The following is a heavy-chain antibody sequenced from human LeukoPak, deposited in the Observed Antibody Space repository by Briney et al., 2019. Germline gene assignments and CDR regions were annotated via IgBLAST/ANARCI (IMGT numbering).Heavy chain of an antibody. V-gene: IGHV3-15*01. CDR1: GFTFSNAW. CDR2: IKSKTDGGTT. D-gene: IGHD3-10*01. J-gene: IGHJ3*02. CDR3: ANECGSGSSYANHRIDI. Sequence: GGSLRLSCAASGFTFSNAWMSWVRQAPGKGLEWVGRIKSKTDGGTTDYAAPVKGRFTISRDASKNTLYLQMNSLRAEDTAVYYCANECGSGSSYANHRIDIWGQGTMVTVSS.